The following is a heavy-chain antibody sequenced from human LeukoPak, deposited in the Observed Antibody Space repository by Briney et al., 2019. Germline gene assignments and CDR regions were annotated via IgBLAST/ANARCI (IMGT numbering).Heavy chain of an antibody. CDR2: IYTSGST. Sequence: PSETLSLTCTVSGGSISSYYWSWIRQPAGKGLEWIGRIYTSGSTNYNPSLKSRVTMSVDTSKNQFSLKLSSVTAADTAVYYCARDTTRTTPYYYYGMDVWGQGTTVTVSS. CDR1: GGSISSYY. J-gene: IGHJ6*02. D-gene: IGHD1-7*01. CDR3: ARDTTRTTPYYYYGMDV. V-gene: IGHV4-4*07.